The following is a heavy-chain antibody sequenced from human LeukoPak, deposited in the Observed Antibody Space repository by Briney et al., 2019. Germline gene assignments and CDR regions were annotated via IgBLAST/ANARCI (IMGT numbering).Heavy chain of an antibody. J-gene: IGHJ4*02. CDR3: ARGTAGYHSSYFDY. CDR1: GFTFSSPW. D-gene: IGHD3-16*02. V-gene: IGHV3-74*01. CDR2: INSDGSAT. Sequence: GGSLRLSCAASGFTFSSPWMHWVRQAPGKGLVWVSRINSDGSATAYADFVKGRFTISRDNAENTLYLQMNSLRAEDTAVYYCARGTAGYHSSYFDYWGQGTLVTVSS.